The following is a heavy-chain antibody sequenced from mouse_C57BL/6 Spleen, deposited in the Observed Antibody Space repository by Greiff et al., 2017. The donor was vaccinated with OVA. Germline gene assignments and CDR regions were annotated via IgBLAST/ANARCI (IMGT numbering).Heavy chain of an antibody. D-gene: IGHD4-1*01. J-gene: IGHJ1*03. CDR3: ARGLGRPYWYFDV. CDR2: IYPGSGNT. CDR1: GYTFTDYY. Sequence: QVHVKQSGAELVRPGASVKLSCKASGYTFTDYYINWVKQRPGQGLEWIARIYPGSGNTYYNEKFKGKATLTAEKSSSTAYMQLSSLTSEDSAVYFCARGLGRPYWYFDVWGTGTTVTVSS. V-gene: IGHV1-76*01.